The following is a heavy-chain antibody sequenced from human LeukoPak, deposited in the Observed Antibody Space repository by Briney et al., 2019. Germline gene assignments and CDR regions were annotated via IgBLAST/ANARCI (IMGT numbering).Heavy chain of an antibody. CDR2: ISSSSYI. CDR3: ARDGAGWDNWFDP. CDR1: GFTFSSYS. V-gene: IGHV3-21*01. J-gene: IGHJ5*02. Sequence: GGSLRLSCAASGFTFSSYSVNWVRQAPGKGLEWVSSISSSSYIYYADSVKGRFTISRDNAKNSLYLQMNSLRAEDTAVYYCARDGAGWDNWFDPWGQGTLVTVSS. D-gene: IGHD1-26*01.